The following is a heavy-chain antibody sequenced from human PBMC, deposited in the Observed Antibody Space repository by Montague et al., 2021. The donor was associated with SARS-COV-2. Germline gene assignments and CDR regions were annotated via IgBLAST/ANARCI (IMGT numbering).Heavy chain of an antibody. CDR3: AREESGFDYYYGMDV. D-gene: IGHD3-3*01. CDR1: GGSISSYY. Sequence: SETLSLTCTVSGGSISSYYWSWIRQPPGKRLEWIGYIYYSGSTNYNPSLKSRVTISVDTSKNQFSLKLSSVTAADTAVYYCAREESGFDYYYGMDVWGQGTTVTVSS. J-gene: IGHJ6*02. CDR2: IYYSGST. V-gene: IGHV4-59*01.